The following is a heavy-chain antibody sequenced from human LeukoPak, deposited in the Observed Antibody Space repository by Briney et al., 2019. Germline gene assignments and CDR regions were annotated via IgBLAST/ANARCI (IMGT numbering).Heavy chain of an antibody. J-gene: IGHJ4*02. D-gene: IGHD6-19*01. CDR1: RFTFNTYA. CDR3: TKRDSSRSFDY. CDR2: ITGSGGST. Sequence: GSLRLSCTASRFTFNTYAMSWVRQTPGKGLEWVSTITGSGGSTYYADSVKGRFTISRDNSKNTLYMQMNSLRAEDTAIYYCTKRDSSRSFDYWGQGTLVTVSS. V-gene: IGHV3-23*01.